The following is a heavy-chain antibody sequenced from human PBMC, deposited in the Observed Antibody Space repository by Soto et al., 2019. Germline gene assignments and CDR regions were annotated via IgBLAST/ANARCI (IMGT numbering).Heavy chain of an antibody. D-gene: IGHD6-19*01. J-gene: IGHJ3*02. CDR1: GFTFSSYA. CDR3: ARVRRSGWHDAFDI. V-gene: IGHV3-64*01. CDR2: ISSNGGST. Sequence: GGSLRLSCAASGFTFSSYAMHWVRQAPGKGLEYVSAISSNGGSTYYANSVKGRFTISRDNSKNTLYLQMGSLRAEDMAVYYCARVRRSGWHDAFDIWGQGTMVTVSS.